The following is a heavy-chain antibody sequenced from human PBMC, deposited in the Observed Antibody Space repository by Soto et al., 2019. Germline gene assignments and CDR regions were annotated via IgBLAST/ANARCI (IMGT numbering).Heavy chain of an antibody. CDR1: GFTFSSYG. V-gene: IGHV3-30*03. D-gene: IGHD2-21*02. J-gene: IGHJ4*02. Sequence: QVQLVESGGGVVQPGRSLRLSCAASGFTFSSYGMHWVRQAPGKGLEWVAVISYDGSNKYYADSVKGRFTISRDNSKNXLYLQMNSLRAEDTAVYYCAPAGVCGGDCYSAPDYWGQGTLVTVSS. CDR2: ISYDGSNK. CDR3: APAGVCGGDCYSAPDY.